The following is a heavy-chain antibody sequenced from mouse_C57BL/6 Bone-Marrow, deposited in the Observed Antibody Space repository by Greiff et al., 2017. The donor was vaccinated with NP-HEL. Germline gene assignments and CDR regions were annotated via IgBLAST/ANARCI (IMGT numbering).Heavy chain of an antibody. CDR2: IDPENGDT. J-gene: IGHJ2*01. CDR1: GFNIKDDY. V-gene: IGHV14-4*01. Sequence: VHVQQSGAELVRPGASVKLSCTASGFNIKDDYMHWVKQRPEQGLEWIGWIDPENGDTEYASKFQGKATITADTSSNTADLQLSSLTSEDTAVYYGTTLGWSSSLYYFDYWGQGTTLTVSS. CDR3: TTLGWSSSLYYFDY. D-gene: IGHD3-3*01.